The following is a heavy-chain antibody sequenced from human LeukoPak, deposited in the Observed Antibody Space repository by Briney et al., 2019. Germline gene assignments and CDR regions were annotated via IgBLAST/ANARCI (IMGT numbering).Heavy chain of an antibody. V-gene: IGHV1-8*01. CDR2: MNPNSGNT. J-gene: IGHJ6*02. CDR3: ARAHYYYDSSGFPPYYYYGMDV. D-gene: IGHD3-22*01. Sequence: GASVKVSCKASGYTFTSYDINWVRQATGQGLEWMGWMNPNSGNTGYAQKFQGRVTMTRNTSISTAYMELSSLRSEDTAVYYCARAHYYYDSSGFPPYYYYGMDVWGQGTTVTVSS. CDR1: GYTFTSYD.